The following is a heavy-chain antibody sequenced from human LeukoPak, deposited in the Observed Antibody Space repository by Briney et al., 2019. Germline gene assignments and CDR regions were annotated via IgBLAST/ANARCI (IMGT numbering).Heavy chain of an antibody. Sequence: GGSLRLSCAASGFTFRSYSMNWVRQAPGKGLEWVSSISSSSSYIYYADSVKGRFTISRDNAKNSLYLQMNSLRAEDTAVYYCARDFHSGVRGVILKYFDYWGQGTLVTVSS. V-gene: IGHV3-21*01. CDR2: ISSSSSYI. D-gene: IGHD3-10*01. CDR1: GFTFRSYS. CDR3: ARDFHSGVRGVILKYFDY. J-gene: IGHJ4*02.